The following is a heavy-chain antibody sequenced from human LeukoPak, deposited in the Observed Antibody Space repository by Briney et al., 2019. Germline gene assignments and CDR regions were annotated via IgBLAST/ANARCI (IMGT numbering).Heavy chain of an antibody. J-gene: IGHJ6*02. CDR2: INAGNGNT. D-gene: IGHD3-10*01. Sequence: ASVKVSCKASGYTFTSYAMHWVRQAPGQRLEWMGWINAGNGNTKYSQKFQGRVTITRDTSASTAYMELSSLRSEDTAVYYCARGVWFGLEDYYGMDVWGQGTTVTVSS. CDR3: ARGVWFGLEDYYGMDV. V-gene: IGHV1-3*01. CDR1: GYTFTSYA.